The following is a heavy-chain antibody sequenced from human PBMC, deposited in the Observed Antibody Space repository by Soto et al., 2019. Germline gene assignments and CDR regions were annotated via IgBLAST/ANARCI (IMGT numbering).Heavy chain of an antibody. D-gene: IGHD1-1*01. CDR3: TREEPGERPDYLYYYGMDV. J-gene: IGHJ6*02. CDR1: GLSVSTIF. V-gene: IGHV3-53*01. CDR2: IYSAGKT. Sequence: QLVESGGGLMQPGESLKLSCAVSGLSVSTIFMNWVRQSPGQGLEWVAVIYSAGKTFYADSVKGRLTISKDNSNNTLSLQMNSLRAEDTSVYYCTREEPGERPDYLYYYGMDVWGQVTTVTVS.